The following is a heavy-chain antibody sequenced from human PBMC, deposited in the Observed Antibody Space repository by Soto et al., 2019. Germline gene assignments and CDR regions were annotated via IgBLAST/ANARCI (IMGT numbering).Heavy chain of an antibody. V-gene: IGHV3-21*05. CDR2: IMPGSSHI. Sequence: PGGSLRLSCAASGFTSSIYSMNWVRQAPGKGLEWVSYIMPGSSHIFYADSVKGRFTISRDKDKNSLYLQMNSLRAEDTAVYYCARGPPGWLQPLDYWGQGTLVTVSS. CDR1: GFTSSIYS. D-gene: IGHD5-12*01. CDR3: ARGPPGWLQPLDY. J-gene: IGHJ4*02.